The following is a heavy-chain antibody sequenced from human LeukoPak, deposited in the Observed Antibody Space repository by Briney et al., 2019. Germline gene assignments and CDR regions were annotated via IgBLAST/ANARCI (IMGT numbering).Heavy chain of an antibody. D-gene: IGHD2-21*02. Sequence: GGSLRLSCAASGFAFSSYSMDWVRQAPGKGLELVSYISSNSRTTYYADSVKGRFTISRDNAKNSLYLQMNSLRAEDTAVYYCARVGDCGGDCYSLGYWGQGTLVTVSS. V-gene: IGHV3-48*04. CDR3: ARVGDCGGDCYSLGY. J-gene: IGHJ4*02. CDR2: ISSNSRTT. CDR1: GFAFSSYS.